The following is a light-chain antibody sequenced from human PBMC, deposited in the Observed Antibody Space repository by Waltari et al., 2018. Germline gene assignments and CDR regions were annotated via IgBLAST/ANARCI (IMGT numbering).Light chain of an antibody. J-gene: IGLJ1*01. CDR2: DVT. CDR3: SSFTITYTFV. V-gene: IGLV2-14*03. CDR1: SSDVGSYNH. Sequence: QSALTQPASVSGSLGQSLTISCTGTSSDVGSYNHVSWYQQYPGKAPQVIILDVTYRPSGVSNRFSGSKSGNTASLTSSGLQAEDEATYYCSSFTITYTFVFGTGTKVTVL.